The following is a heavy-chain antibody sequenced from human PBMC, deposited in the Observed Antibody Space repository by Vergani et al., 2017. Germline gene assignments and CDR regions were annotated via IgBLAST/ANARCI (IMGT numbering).Heavy chain of an antibody. CDR3: ARVSPEIDY. D-gene: IGHD5-24*01. Sequence: EVQLVESGGGLVQPGGSLRLSCAASGFTFSSYSMNWVRQAPGKGLEWVSYISSSSSTIYYADSVKGRFTISRDNAKNSVYLQMRSLRAEDTSVYYCARVSPEIDYWGQGTLVTVSS. V-gene: IGHV3-48*04. CDR2: ISSSSSTI. J-gene: IGHJ4*02. CDR1: GFTFSSYS.